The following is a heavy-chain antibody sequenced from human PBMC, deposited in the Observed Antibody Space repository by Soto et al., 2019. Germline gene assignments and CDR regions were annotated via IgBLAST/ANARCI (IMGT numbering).Heavy chain of an antibody. Sequence: EVQLLESGGGLVQPGGSLRLSCAASGFMFHRYAMTWVRQAPGKGLEWLSTIRESGGRTDYADSVKGRFTISRDNSKNTVYLQMSSLRAEDTAVYYCAKARDDFWSGYLYYFDSWGQGTLVTVSS. CDR2: IRESGGRT. V-gene: IGHV3-23*01. D-gene: IGHD3-3*01. CDR3: AKARDDFWSGYLYYFDS. J-gene: IGHJ4*02. CDR1: GFMFHRYA.